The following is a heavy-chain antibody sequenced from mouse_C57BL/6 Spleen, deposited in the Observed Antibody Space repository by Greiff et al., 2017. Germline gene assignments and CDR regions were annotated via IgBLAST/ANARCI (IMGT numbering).Heavy chain of an antibody. CDR1: GYTFTDYY. J-gene: IGHJ4*01. D-gene: IGHD1-1*01. CDR3: AREENFITTYAMDY. Sequence: VQLQQSGAELVKPGASVKISCKASGYTFTDYYINWVKQRPGKGLEWIGKIGPGRGSTYYNEKFKGKAPMTADKSSSTAYMQLSSLTSEDAAVYFCAREENFITTYAMDYWGQGTSVTVSS. V-gene: IGHV1-77*01. CDR2: IGPGRGST.